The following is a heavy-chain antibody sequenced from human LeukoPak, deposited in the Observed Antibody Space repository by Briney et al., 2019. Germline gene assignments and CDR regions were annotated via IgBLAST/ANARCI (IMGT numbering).Heavy chain of an antibody. Sequence: ASVKVSCKASGYTFTGYYMHWVRQAPGQGLEWLGWLNLNSGGTKYAQKVQGRVTMTTDTSTSTAYMDLRSLRSDDTAVYYCARGGSGGSGGWFDPWGQGTLVTVSS. J-gene: IGHJ5*02. CDR3: ARGGSGGSGGWFDP. CDR2: LNLNSGGT. CDR1: GYTFTGYY. D-gene: IGHD2-15*01. V-gene: IGHV1-2*02.